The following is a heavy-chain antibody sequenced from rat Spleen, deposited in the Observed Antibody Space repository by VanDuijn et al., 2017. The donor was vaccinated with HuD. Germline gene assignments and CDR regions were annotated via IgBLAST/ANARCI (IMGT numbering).Heavy chain of an antibody. CDR3: TRDWGPFDY. CDR1: GFTFSNYY. D-gene: IGHD4-6*01. V-gene: IGHV5S23*01. Sequence: EVQLVESGGGLVQPGRSLKLSCAASGFTFSNYYMAWVRQAPTKGLEWVASITNSGGSTYYRDSVKGRFTISRDNAKSTLYLQMDSLRSEDTATYYCTRDWGPFDYWGQGVMVTVSS. J-gene: IGHJ2*01. CDR2: ITNSGGST.